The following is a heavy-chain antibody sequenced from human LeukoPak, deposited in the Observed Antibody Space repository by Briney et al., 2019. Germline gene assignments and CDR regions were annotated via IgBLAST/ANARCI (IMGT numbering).Heavy chain of an antibody. CDR1: GGSISGYY. CDR2: IYYSGST. V-gene: IGHV4-59*01. CDR3: ARLHNPYYYDSSGYYHDY. D-gene: IGHD3-22*01. J-gene: IGHJ4*02. Sequence: PSETLSLTCTVSGGSISGYYWSWIRQPPGKGLEWIGYIYYSGSTNYNPSLKSRVTISVDTSKNQFSLKLSSVTAADTAVYYCARLHNPYYYDSSGYYHDYWGQGTLVTVSS.